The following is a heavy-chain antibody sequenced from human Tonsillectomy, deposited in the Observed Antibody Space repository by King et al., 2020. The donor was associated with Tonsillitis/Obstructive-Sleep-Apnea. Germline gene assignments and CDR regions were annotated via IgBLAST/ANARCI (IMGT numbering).Heavy chain of an antibody. J-gene: IGHJ4*02. CDR1: GGSISNYY. V-gene: IGHV4-4*07. CDR3: ARTGGKYQLIYFDC. D-gene: IGHD2-2*01. CDR2: IYTSGST. Sequence: VQLQESGPGLVKPSETLSLTCTVSGGSISNYYWSWIRQPAGKGLEWIGRIYTSGSTNYNPSLKSRVTMSVDTSKNQFSLKLSSVTAADTAVYYCARTGGKYQLIYFDCWGQGTLVTVSS.